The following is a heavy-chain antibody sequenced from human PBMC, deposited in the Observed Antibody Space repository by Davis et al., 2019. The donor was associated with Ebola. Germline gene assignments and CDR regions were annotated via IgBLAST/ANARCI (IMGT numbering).Heavy chain of an antibody. Sequence: SGPTLVKPTETLTLTCTVSGFSLSNARMGVSWIRQPPGKALEWLAHIFANDETSYKTSLKTRLTISKDTSKSQVVLTMTNMGPVDTATYYCARRSLDLDAFDVWGPGTVVTVPS. J-gene: IGHJ3*01. D-gene: IGHD1-1*01. CDR3: ARRSLDLDAFDV. CDR1: GFSLSNARMG. CDR2: IFANDET. V-gene: IGHV2-26*01.